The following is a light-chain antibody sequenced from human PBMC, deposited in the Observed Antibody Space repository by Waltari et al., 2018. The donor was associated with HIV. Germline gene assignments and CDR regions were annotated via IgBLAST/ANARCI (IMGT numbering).Light chain of an antibody. CDR3: QQSYKTPPWT. CDR2: AAS. V-gene: IGKV1-39*01. CDR1: QSIRSY. J-gene: IGKJ1*01. Sequence: DIQMTQSPSSLSASVGDRVTLTCRASQSIRSYINWYQHKPGKAPKLLIYAASSLQSGVQSSFSGSGYATDFTLTSSSLQPDDFAPYYCQQSYKTPPWTFGQGTKVAFK.